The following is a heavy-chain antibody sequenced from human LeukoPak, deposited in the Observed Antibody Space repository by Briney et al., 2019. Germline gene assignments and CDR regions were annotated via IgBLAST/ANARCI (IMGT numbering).Heavy chain of an antibody. CDR2: ISPSGDRT. Sequence: PGGSLRLSCAASGFTFGSYGMSWVRQAPGKGLEWVSFISPSGDRTSNADSVEGRFTISRDNPRDTLYLQMNSLRAEDTAVYYCARERQMGLDYWGQGTLVTVSS. D-gene: IGHD5-24*01. CDR3: ARERQMGLDY. J-gene: IGHJ4*02. V-gene: IGHV3-23*01. CDR1: GFTFGSYG.